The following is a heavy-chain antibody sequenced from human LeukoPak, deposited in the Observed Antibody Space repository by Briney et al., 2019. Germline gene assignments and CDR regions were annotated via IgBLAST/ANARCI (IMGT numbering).Heavy chain of an antibody. CDR1: GGSISSGTYS. Sequence: KSPETLSLTCAVSGGSISSGTYSWSWIRQPPGKGLEWIGYTYHSGSTYYNPALKSRVTISVDRSKNQFSLKLSSVTAADTAVYYCTRDNRGDYDILTGYYRGWFDPWGQGTLVTVSS. J-gene: IGHJ5*02. CDR2: TYHSGST. CDR3: TRDNRGDYDILTGYYRGWFDP. V-gene: IGHV4-30-2*01. D-gene: IGHD3-9*01.